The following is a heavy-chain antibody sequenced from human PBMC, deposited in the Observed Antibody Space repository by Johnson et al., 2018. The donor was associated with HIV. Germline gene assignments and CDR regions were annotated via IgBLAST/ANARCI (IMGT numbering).Heavy chain of an antibody. D-gene: IGHD6-13*01. CDR1: GFTFDDYG. J-gene: IGHJ3*02. CDR2: ISGSGGST. Sequence: VQLVESGGSVIRPGGSLRLSCAASGFTFDDYGMSWVRQAPGKGLEWVSAISGSGGSTYYADSVKGRFIISRDNSKNTLYLQMNSLRAEDTAVYYCAKGRIAAACTGVDAFDSWGQGTMVTVSS. V-gene: IGHV3-23*04. CDR3: AKGRIAAACTGVDAFDS.